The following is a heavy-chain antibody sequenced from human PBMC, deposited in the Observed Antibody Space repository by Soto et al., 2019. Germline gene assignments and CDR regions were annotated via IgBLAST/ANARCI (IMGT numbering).Heavy chain of an antibody. CDR2: IYPGDSDT. CDR1: GYSFTSYW. V-gene: IGHV5-51*01. Sequence: LGESLKISCKGSGYSFTSYWIGWVLQMPVTGLEWMGIIYPGDSDTRHSPYFQGQVTISADKSISTAYLQWSSLKASDTAMYYCARILGPMIRNVGWFDPWGQGTLVTVSS. D-gene: IGHD3-22*01. CDR3: ARILGPMIRNVGWFDP. J-gene: IGHJ5*02.